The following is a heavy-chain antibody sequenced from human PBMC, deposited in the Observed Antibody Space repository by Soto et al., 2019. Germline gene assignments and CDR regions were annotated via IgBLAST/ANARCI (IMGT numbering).Heavy chain of an antibody. D-gene: IGHD3-10*01. CDR1: GFTFSSYA. Sequence: HPGGSLRLSCAVSGFTFSSYAMHWVRQAPGKGLEWVASISFDGSNKYYADSVKGRFTISRDISKNTLYLQMNSLRVEDTAVYHCAREAAGDWFDPWGQGTLVTVSS. J-gene: IGHJ5*02. V-gene: IGHV3-30-3*01. CDR2: ISFDGSNK. CDR3: AREAAGDWFDP.